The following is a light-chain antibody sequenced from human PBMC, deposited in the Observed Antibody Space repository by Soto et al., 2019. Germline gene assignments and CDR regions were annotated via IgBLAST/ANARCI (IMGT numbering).Light chain of an antibody. J-gene: IGKJ2*01. V-gene: IGKV3D-15*01. CDR2: GAS. CDR3: HHYSNWPPYT. Sequence: EIVMTQSPDTLSVSPGERAALSCRTSQSVSRDVAWYQQKPGQAPRLLIYGASTRATGIPARFSGSGSGTEFTLTISSLQSEDFAVYYCHHYSNWPPYTFGQGTKLEI. CDR1: QSVSRD.